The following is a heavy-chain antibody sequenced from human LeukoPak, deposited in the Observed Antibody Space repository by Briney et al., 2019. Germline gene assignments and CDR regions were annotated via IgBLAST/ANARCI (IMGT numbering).Heavy chain of an antibody. D-gene: IGHD3-16*02. CDR2: INPSGGST. J-gene: IGHJ6*03. CDR3: AREAGFYVWGSYRYSDYYYYYMDV. V-gene: IGHV1-46*01. Sequence: GASVKVSRKASGYTFTSYYMHWVRQAPGQGLEWMGIINPSGGSTSYAQKFQGRVTMTRDMSTSTVYMELSSLRSEDTAVYYCAREAGFYVWGSYRYSDYYYYYMDVWGKGTTVTVSS. CDR1: GYTFTSYY.